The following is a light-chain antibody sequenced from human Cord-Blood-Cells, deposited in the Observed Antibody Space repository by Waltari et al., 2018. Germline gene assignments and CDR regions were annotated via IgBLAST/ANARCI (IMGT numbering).Light chain of an antibody. Sequence: QSVLTQPPSVSGAPGQRVTISCTGSSSNIGAGYDVHWYQQLPGTAPYLRIYGNSKRPAGFPDRFSGSKSGTSASLAVTGLQAEDEADYYCQSYDSSLSGSVVFGGGTKLTVL. J-gene: IGLJ2*01. V-gene: IGLV1-40*01. CDR3: QSYDSSLSGSVV. CDR1: SSNIGAGYD. CDR2: GNS.